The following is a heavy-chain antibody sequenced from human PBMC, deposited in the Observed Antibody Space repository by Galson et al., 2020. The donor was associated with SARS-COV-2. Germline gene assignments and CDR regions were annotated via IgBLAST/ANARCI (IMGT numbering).Heavy chain of an antibody. CDR2: IYYSGTT. V-gene: IGHV4-39*07. Sequence: SETLSLTCTVSGGSISSTTNYWDWIRQTPGKGLEWIGGIYYSGTTYYNPSLRSRVTISIDTSKNQFSLQLHSVTAADTAVYYCARDSQGGNDYNYLLFWGQGTLVTVSS. D-gene: IGHD4-4*01. CDR1: GGSISSTTNY. CDR3: ARDSQGGNDYNYLLF. J-gene: IGHJ4*02.